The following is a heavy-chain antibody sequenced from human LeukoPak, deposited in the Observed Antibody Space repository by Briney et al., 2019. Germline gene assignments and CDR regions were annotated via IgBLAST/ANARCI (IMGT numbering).Heavy chain of an antibody. CDR3: ARSTYSSGPVDY. CDR1: GGSISSYY. Sequence: SETLSLTCTVSGGSISSYYWGWIRQPPGKGLEWIGTIYHSGSTYYNPSLKSRVTISVDTSKNQFSLKLSSVTAADTAVYYCARSTYSSGPVDYWGQGTLVTVSS. V-gene: IGHV4-38-2*02. D-gene: IGHD6-25*01. J-gene: IGHJ4*02. CDR2: IYHSGST.